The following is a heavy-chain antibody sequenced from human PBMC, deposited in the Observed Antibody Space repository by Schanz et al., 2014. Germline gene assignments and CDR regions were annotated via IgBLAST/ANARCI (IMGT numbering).Heavy chain of an antibody. Sequence: EVQLLESGGGLVQPGGSLRLSCAASGFTFSNYWMHWVRQAPGKGLVWDSRINGDGSRTAYADSVKGRFTISRDNAKNTLYLQMNSLRAEDTAVYYCARGGPAYYFDGWGQGTRVTVSS. V-gene: IGHV3-74*02. CDR2: INGDGSRT. CDR3: ARGGPAYYFDG. J-gene: IGHJ4*02. CDR1: GFTFSNYW.